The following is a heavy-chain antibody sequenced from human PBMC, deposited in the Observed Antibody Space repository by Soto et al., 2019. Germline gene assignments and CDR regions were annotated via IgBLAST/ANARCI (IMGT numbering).Heavy chain of an antibody. CDR1: GGTFSSYA. V-gene: IGHV1-69*01. J-gene: IGHJ6*02. CDR2: IIPISGTA. D-gene: IGHD2-2*01. Sequence: QVQLVQSGAEVKKPGSSVKVSCKASGGTFSSYAISWVRQAPGQGLEWMGGIIPISGTANYAQKFQGRVTITADESTSTASMERSSLRSEATAVYYCARSQGSSTSLEIYYYYYYGMDVWGQGTTVTVSS. CDR3: ARSQGSSTSLEIYYYYYYGMDV.